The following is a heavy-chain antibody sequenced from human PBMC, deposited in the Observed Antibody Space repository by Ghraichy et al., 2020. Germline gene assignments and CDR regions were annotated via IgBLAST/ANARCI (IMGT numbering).Heavy chain of an antibody. CDR1: GASISSFY. V-gene: IGHV4-59*01. D-gene: IGHD6-13*01. J-gene: IGHJ4*02. Sequence: SQTRSLTCIVSGASISSFYWSWVRQPPGKGLEWIGYISYSGSTSYNPSLRSRVTISLDTSKNQFSLNLSFVTTADTAVYYCTKTSRWYLLDYWGQGALVTVSS. CDR3: TKTSRWYLLDY. CDR2: ISYSGST.